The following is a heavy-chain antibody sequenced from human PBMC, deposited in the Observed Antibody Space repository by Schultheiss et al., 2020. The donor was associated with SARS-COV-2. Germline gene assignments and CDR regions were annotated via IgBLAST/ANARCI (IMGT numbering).Heavy chain of an antibody. J-gene: IGHJ6*03. V-gene: IGHV3-21*01. D-gene: IGHD1-26*01. CDR1: GFTFSSYA. CDR2: ISSSSSYI. Sequence: GGSLRLSCAASGFTFSSYAMTWVRQAPGKGLEWVSSISSSSSYIYYADSVKGRFTISRDNAKNSLYLQMNSLRAEDTAVYYCARASIVGYNYYYYYMDVWGKGTTVTVSS. CDR3: ARASIVGYNYYYYYMDV.